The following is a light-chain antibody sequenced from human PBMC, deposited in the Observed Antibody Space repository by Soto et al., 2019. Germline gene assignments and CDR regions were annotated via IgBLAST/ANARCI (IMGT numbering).Light chain of an antibody. V-gene: IGLV1-47*01. Sequence: ALTQPPSASGTPGQRVTISCSGSGSNIGSNSVYWYQQLPGTAPKLLIYRNNQRPSGVPDRFSGSKSGTSASLAISGLRSEDEADYYCATWDDSLNLLYVFGAGTKVTVL. J-gene: IGLJ1*01. CDR3: ATWDDSLNLLYV. CDR2: RNN. CDR1: GSNIGSNS.